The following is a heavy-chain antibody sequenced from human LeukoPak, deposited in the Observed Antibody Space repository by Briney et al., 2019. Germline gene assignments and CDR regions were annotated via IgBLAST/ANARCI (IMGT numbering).Heavy chain of an antibody. CDR3: VRLGWAPRRLRYFSYYFDY. D-gene: IGHD3-9*01. J-gene: IGHJ4*02. CDR2: ISGSGGST. CDR1: GFTFSSYA. V-gene: IGHV3-23*01. Sequence: GGSLRLSCAASGFTFSSYAMSWVRQAPGKGLEWVSAISGSGGSTYYADSVKGRFTISRDNSKNTLYLQMNSLRAEDTAVYYRVRLGWAPRRLRYFSYYFDYWGQGTLVTVSS.